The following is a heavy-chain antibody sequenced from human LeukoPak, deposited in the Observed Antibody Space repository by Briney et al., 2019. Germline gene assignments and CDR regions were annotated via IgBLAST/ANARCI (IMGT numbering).Heavy chain of an antibody. V-gene: IGHV3-23*01. CDR3: VPLGYCSSTTCDDTDY. D-gene: IGHD2-2*01. Sequence: PGGSLRLSCAASGFTFSNYAMSWVRQAPGKGLEWVSTITSSDDSTYYADSVKGRFTISRDNSKKTLYLQMNRLRAEDTAVYYCVPLGYCSSTTCDDTDYWGQGTLVTVSS. CDR1: GFTFSNYA. CDR2: ITSSDDST. J-gene: IGHJ4*02.